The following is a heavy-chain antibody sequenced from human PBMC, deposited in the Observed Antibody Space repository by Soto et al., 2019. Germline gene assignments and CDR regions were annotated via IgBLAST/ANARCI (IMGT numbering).Heavy chain of an antibody. CDR1: GFSLSKARMG. CDR2: IFWNDES. J-gene: IGHJ4*02. D-gene: IGHD1-26*01. V-gene: IGHV2-26*01. CDR3: AQALREGLPIYNFDS. Sequence: QVTLKESGPVLVKPTETLTLTCTVSGFSLSKARMGVSWIRQPPGKALEWLEHIFWNDESSYNTSLKSRLTICRDTSKSPVVLPMTHVDPVDTGTYFRAQALREGLPIYNFDSWGQGTLVTVSS.